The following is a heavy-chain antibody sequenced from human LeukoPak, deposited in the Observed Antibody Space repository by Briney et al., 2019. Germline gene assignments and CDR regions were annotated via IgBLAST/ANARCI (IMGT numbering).Heavy chain of an antibody. D-gene: IGHD1-26*01. J-gene: IGHJ4*02. V-gene: IGHV1-46*01. CDR1: GGTFTSYY. CDR3: ARDRGSGDYSLDY. Sequence: HGASVKVSCKASGGTFTSYYMHWVRQAPGQGLEWMGVINPSGNSISYAQKFQGRVTMTRDTSTLYMELSSLRSEGTAVYYCARDRGSGDYSLDYWGQGTLVTVSS. CDR2: INPSGNSI.